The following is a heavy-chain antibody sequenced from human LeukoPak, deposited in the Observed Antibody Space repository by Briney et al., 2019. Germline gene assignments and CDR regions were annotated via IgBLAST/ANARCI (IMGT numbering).Heavy chain of an antibody. CDR1: GSTFSSYA. D-gene: IGHD3-3*01. V-gene: IGHV3-30*04. J-gene: IGHJ4*02. Sequence: PGGSLRLSCAASGSTFSSYAMHWVRQAPGKGLEWVAVISYDGSNKYYADSVKGRFTISRDNSKNTLYLQMNSLRAEDTAVYYCASATIFGVVIYYWGQGTLVTVSS. CDR3: ASATIFGVVIYY. CDR2: ISYDGSNK.